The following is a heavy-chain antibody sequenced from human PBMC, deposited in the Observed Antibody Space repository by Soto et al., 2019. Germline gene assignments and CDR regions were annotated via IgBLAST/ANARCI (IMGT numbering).Heavy chain of an antibody. CDR3: ATLPPSTTVTPYYYYMDV. J-gene: IGHJ6*03. V-gene: IGHV4-34*01. CDR1: GGSFSGYY. D-gene: IGHD4-17*01. Sequence: SETLSLTCAVYGGSFSGYYWSWIRQPPGKGLEWIGEINHSGSTNYNPSLKSRVTISVDTSKNQFSLKLSSVTAADTAVYYCATLPPSTTVTPYYYYMDVWGKGTTVTVSS. CDR2: INHSGST.